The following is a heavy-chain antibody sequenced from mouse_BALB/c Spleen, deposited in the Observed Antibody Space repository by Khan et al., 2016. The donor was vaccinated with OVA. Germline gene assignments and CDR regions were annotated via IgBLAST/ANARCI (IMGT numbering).Heavy chain of an antibody. J-gene: IGHJ4*01. D-gene: IGHD1-2*01. CDR2: IDPANGNT. CDR3: THSLLHYAIDY. CDR1: GFNIKNTY. V-gene: IGHV14-3*02. Sequence: VQLQQSGAEFVKPGASVRLSCTASGFNIKNTYIHWVKQRPEQGLEWIGRIDPANGNTKYDPKFQGKATLTADTSSNTAYLQLSSLTSEDTAVYYCTHSLLHYAIDYWGQGTSVTVSS.